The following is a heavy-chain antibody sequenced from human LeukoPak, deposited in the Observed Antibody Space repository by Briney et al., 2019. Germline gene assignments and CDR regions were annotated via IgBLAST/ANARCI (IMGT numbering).Heavy chain of an antibody. V-gene: IGHV1-8*01. CDR3: ARSIVGVRKRNDY. J-gene: IGHJ4*02. D-gene: IGHD1-26*01. Sequence: ASVKVSCKASGYSFSNYDINWVRKATGHGLEWMGWMKPSTGDTGYAQKFQGRVTMTRTTSISTAYMELTSLTSEDSAVYYCARSIVGVRKRNDYWGQGTLVTVSS. CDR1: GYSFSNYD. CDR2: MKPSTGDT.